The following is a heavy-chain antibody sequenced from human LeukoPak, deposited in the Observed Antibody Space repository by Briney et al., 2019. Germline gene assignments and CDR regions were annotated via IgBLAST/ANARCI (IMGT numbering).Heavy chain of an antibody. CDR3: ARDHNVWVRGPYDYFDY. CDR1: GFTFSSYS. V-gene: IGHV3-48*01. CDR2: ISSSSSTI. Sequence: PGGSLRLSCAASGFTFSSYSMNWVRQAPGKGLEWVSYISSSSSTIYYADSVKGRFTISRDNAKNSLYLQMNSLRAEDTAVYYCARDHNVWVRGPYDYFDYWGQGTLVTVSS. D-gene: IGHD3-10*01. J-gene: IGHJ4*02.